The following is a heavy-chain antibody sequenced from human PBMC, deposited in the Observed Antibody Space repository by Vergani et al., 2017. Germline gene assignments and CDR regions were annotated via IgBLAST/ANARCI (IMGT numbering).Heavy chain of an antibody. V-gene: IGHV3-23*03. CDR3: AKNVVPAATNGFDP. J-gene: IGHJ5*02. CDR2: IYSGGSST. CDR1: GFTFSSYA. D-gene: IGHD2-2*01. Sequence: EVQLLESGGGLVQPGGSLRLSCAASGFTFSSYAMSWVRQAPGKGLEWVSVIYSGGSSTYYADSVKGRFTISRDNSKNTLYLQMNSLRAEDTAVYYCAKNVVPAATNGFDPWGQGTLVTVSS.